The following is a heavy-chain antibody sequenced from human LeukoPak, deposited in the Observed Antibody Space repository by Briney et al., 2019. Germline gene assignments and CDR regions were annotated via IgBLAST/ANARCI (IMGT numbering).Heavy chain of an antibody. CDR3: ARLAWGFDY. D-gene: IGHD1-26*01. Sequence: PGGSLRLSCAASGFTFTNYWMTWVRQAPGRGLEWVANINQDGSEKYYVDSVKGRFTISRDNAKNSLYLQMNSLRAEDTAVYYYARLAWGFDYWGQGTLVTVSS. V-gene: IGHV3-7*05. CDR1: GFTFTNYW. CDR2: INQDGSEK. J-gene: IGHJ4*02.